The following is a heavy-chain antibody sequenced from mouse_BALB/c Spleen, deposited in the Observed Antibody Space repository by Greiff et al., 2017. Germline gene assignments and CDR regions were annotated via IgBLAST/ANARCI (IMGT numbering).Heavy chain of an antibody. CDR1: GYTFTSYW. D-gene: IGHD1-1*01. J-gene: IGHJ4*01. V-gene: IGHV1-87*01. Sequence: QVQLQQSGAELARPGASVKLSCKASGYTFTSYWMQWVKQRPGQGLEWIGAIYPGDGDTRDTQKFKGKATLTADKSSSTAYMQLSSLASEDSAVYYCARGVLRGAMDYWGQGTSVTVSS. CDR2: IYPGDGDT. CDR3: ARGVLRGAMDY.